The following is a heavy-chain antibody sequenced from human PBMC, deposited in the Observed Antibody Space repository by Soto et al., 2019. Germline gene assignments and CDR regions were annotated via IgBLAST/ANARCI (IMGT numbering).Heavy chain of an antibody. CDR1: GGSISSGGYY. CDR2: IYKSGNT. CDR3: ARDSGDGFNLVDY. Sequence: QVQLQESGPGLVTPSQTLSLTCTVSGGSISSGGYYWSWIRQHPGRGLEWIGYIYKSGNTYYNPSLQSRVNISIDTSKNQFSLKLTSVTAADTAVYYCARDSGDGFNLVDYWGQGTLVTVSS. J-gene: IGHJ4*02. V-gene: IGHV4-31*03. D-gene: IGHD1-26*01.